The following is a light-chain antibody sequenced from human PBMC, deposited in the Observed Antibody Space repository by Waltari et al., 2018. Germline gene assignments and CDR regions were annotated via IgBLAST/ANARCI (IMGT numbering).Light chain of an antibody. Sequence: QSALTQPASVSGSPGQSITVTCTGTSSDVGGSNYVSWYQQHPGKAPKLMIYDVRNRPSGVSNRFSGSKSGNTASLTISGLQAEDEADYYCSSYTSTRTLVFGGGTKLTVL. CDR3: SSYTSTRTLV. V-gene: IGLV2-14*03. CDR1: SSDVGGSNY. CDR2: DVR. J-gene: IGLJ3*02.